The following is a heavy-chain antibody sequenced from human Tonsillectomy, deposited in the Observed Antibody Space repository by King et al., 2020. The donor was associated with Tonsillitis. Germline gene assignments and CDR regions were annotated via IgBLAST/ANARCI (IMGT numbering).Heavy chain of an antibody. Sequence: DVQLVESGGGLVQPGGSLRLSCAASVFTFSAYRMTWVRQAPGTGLEWLANIKDDGRDKNYVDSVRGRFTISRDNAKNSLFLQMNSLRAEDTAVYYCVRVGTSPQSYWGQGTLVTVSS. V-gene: IGHV3-7*03. D-gene: IGHD2-2*01. J-gene: IGHJ4*02. CDR1: VFTFSAYR. CDR2: IKDDGRDK. CDR3: VRVGTSPQSY.